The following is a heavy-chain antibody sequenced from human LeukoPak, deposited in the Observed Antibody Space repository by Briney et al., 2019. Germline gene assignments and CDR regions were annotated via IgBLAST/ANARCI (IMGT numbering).Heavy chain of an antibody. V-gene: IGHV3-11*04. Sequence: PGGSLRLSCAASGFTFSDYYMSWIRQAPGKGLEWVSYISSSGSTIYYADSVKGRFTISRDNAKNSLYLQMNSLRAEDAAVYYCARDPDYYGSGTYYNHYFDNWGQGTLVTVSS. J-gene: IGHJ4*02. CDR3: ARDPDYYGSGTYYNHYFDN. CDR2: ISSSGSTI. D-gene: IGHD3-10*01. CDR1: GFTFSDYY.